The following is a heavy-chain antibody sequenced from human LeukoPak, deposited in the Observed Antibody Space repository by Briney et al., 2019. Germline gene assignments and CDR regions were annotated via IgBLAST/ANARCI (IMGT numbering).Heavy chain of an antibody. J-gene: IGHJ5*02. CDR3: TRVNLRGSQYNWFDP. CDR1: GGTFRSHI. Sequence: SVKVSCKTFGGTFRSHIFSWVRQAPGQGLEWMGKITPIIDSAKYSQRFRDRLTITGDSSTGTAYMELSSLTPEDTALYYCTRVNLRGSQYNWFDPWGQGTLVIVSS. V-gene: IGHV1-69*08. CDR2: ITPIIDSA. D-gene: IGHD1-26*01.